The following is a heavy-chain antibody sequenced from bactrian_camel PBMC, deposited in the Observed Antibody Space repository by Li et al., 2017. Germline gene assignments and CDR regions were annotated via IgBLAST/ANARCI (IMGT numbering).Heavy chain of an antibody. CDR3: AADRCYPGWSRSGDELPN. Sequence: QLVESGGGSVQTGGSLRLSCTGYTGDFYCMVWFRQAAGGEGEGVAAIDGAGTRASRQTVKDRFTISQVNNTPYLQMNDLNPEDTAMYYCAADRCYPGWSRSGDELPNWGRGTQVTVS. CDR1: GYTGDFYC. CDR2: IDGAGTRA. D-gene: IGHD1*01. V-gene: IGHV3S6*01. J-gene: IGHJ4*01.